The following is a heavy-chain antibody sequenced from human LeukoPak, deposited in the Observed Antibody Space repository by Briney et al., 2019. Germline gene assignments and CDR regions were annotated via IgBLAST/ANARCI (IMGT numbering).Heavy chain of an antibody. CDR2: VYPGDSDT. V-gene: IGHV5-51*01. CDR1: GYSFPHYW. CDR3: ARHHFDILTGYSFWYFDL. D-gene: IGHD3-9*01. J-gene: IGHJ2*01. Sequence: GESLTIACQGSGYSFPHYWIGWVRQMPGKGLEWMGRVYPGDSDTKYSPSFEGQVTISADKSNSTAYLQWTSLKASDTGIYYCARHHFDILTGYSFWYFDLWGRGTLLTVSS.